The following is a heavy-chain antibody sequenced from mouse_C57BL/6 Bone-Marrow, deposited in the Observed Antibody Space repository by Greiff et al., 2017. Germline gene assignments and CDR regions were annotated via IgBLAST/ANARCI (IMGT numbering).Heavy chain of an antibody. D-gene: IGHD2-3*01. CDR3: ARYEWLLLDY. CDR1: GYTFTSYG. Sequence: QVQLQQSGAELARPGASVKLSCKASGYTFTSYGISWVKQRTGQGLEWIGEIYPRSGNTYYNEKFKGKATLTADKASSTAYMELRSLTSEDSAVCFCARYEWLLLDYWGQGTTLTVSS. J-gene: IGHJ2*01. V-gene: IGHV1-81*01. CDR2: IYPRSGNT.